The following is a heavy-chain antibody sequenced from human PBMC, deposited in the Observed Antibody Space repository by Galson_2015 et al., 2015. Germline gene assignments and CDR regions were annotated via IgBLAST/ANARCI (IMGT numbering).Heavy chain of an antibody. CDR1: GLTFNSYD. Sequence: SLRLSCAASGLTFNSYDMSWVRQAPGKGLEWVSYIGNTGKIIYYAESVKGRFTISRDNAKNSLYLQMNSLRAEDTAVYYCARDHSGYDMAQGLEYLGQGALVTVSS. CDR2: IGNTGKII. D-gene: IGHD5-12*01. V-gene: IGHV3-48*03. J-gene: IGHJ4*02. CDR3: ARDHSGYDMAQGLEY.